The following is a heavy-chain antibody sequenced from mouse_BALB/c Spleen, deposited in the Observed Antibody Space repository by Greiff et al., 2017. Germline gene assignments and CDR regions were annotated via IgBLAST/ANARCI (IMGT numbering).Heavy chain of an antibody. J-gene: IGHJ4*01. Sequence: VQLLQSGAGLVKPGGSLKLSCAASGFTFTDYYMYWVRQTPEKRLEWVATISDGGSYTYYPDSLKGRFTISRDTAKNNLYLQMSSLTSEDTAMYYCARDAYYGNYGAMDYWGQGTAVTVSS. V-gene: IGHV5-4*02. CDR2: ISDGGSYT. CDR3: ARDAYYGNYGAMDY. CDR1: GFTFTDYY. D-gene: IGHD2-10*01.